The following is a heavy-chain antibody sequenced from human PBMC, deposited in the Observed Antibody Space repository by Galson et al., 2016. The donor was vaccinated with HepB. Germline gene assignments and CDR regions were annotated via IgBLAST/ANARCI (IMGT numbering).Heavy chain of an antibody. CDR3: AKGGDYTSSWYYNAMDV. CDR1: GFTFDDYA. J-gene: IGHJ6*02. V-gene: IGHV3-9*01. Sequence: SLRLSCAASGFTFDDYAMHWVRQVPGKGLEWVSGMSWDSGNLGYADSVKGRFTISRDNAKDSLYLEMSSLSAEDTALYYCAKGGDYTSSWYYNAMDVWGQGTPVSVSS. CDR2: MSWDSGNL. D-gene: IGHD6-13*01.